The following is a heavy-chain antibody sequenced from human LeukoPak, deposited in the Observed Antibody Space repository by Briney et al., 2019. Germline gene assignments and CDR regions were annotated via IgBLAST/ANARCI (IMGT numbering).Heavy chain of an antibody. CDR3: ARKRYFDWLPDY. Sequence: ASVKVSCKASGYTFTSYGISWVRQAPGQGLEWMGWINPNSGGTNYAQKFQGRVTMTRDTSISTAYMELSRLRSDDTAVYYCARKRYFDWLPDYWGQGTLVTVSS. V-gene: IGHV1-2*02. CDR1: GYTFTSYG. CDR2: INPNSGGT. J-gene: IGHJ4*02. D-gene: IGHD3-9*01.